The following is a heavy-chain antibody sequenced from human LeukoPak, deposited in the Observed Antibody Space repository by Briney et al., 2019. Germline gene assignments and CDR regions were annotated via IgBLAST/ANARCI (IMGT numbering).Heavy chain of an antibody. Sequence: GSLRLSCAAFGFTFSSYAMSWVRQAPGKGLEWVSAISGSGGYTYYADSVKGRFTISRDNSKNTLYLQMNSLRAEDTAVYSCAKGAKWELPLDYWGQGTLVTVSS. CDR1: GFTFSSYA. J-gene: IGHJ4*02. CDR2: ISGSGGYT. D-gene: IGHD1-26*01. CDR3: AKGAKWELPLDY. V-gene: IGHV3-23*01.